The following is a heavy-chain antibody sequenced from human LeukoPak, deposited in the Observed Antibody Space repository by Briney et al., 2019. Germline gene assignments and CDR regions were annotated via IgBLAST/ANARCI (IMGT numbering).Heavy chain of an antibody. CDR2: INAGNGNT. V-gene: IGHV1-3*01. CDR3: ATLESSGTSPPFDY. J-gene: IGHJ4*02. D-gene: IGHD3-22*01. CDR1: GYTFTSYA. Sequence: GASVKVSCKASGYTFTSYAMHWVRQSPGLRLEWMGWINAGNGNTKYSQKFQGRVTITRDTSASTAYMELSSLRSEDTAVYYCATLESSGTSPPFDYWGQGTLVTVSS.